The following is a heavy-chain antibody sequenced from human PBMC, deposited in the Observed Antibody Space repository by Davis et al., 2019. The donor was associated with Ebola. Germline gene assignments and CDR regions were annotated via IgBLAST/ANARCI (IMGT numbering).Heavy chain of an antibody. CDR3: AKESPYTTIRSYYFDK. Sequence: GESLKISCAASGFTFSSYEMSWVRQAPGKGPEWVSAISAGSERTYYGDSVQGRFTISRDNSKSTVYLQMNSLRAEDTAVYYCAKESPYTTIRSYYFDKWGQGILVTVSS. CDR1: GFTFSSYE. CDR2: ISAGSERT. D-gene: IGHD3-16*01. J-gene: IGHJ4*02. V-gene: IGHV3-23*01.